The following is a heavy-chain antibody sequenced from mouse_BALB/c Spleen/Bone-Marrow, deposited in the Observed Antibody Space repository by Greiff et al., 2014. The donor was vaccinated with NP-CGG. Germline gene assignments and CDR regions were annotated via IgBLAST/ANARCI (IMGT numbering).Heavy chain of an antibody. CDR2: IDPANGNT. Sequence: EVQLQQSGAELVKPGASVKLSCTASGFNIKDTYMHWVKQRPEQGLEWIGRIDPANGNTKYDPKFQGKATITADTSSNTAYLQLSSLTSEDTAVYHCAMITTGAWFAYWGQGTLVTVSA. D-gene: IGHD2-4*01. J-gene: IGHJ3*01. V-gene: IGHV14-3*02. CDR3: AMITTGAWFAY. CDR1: GFNIKDTY.